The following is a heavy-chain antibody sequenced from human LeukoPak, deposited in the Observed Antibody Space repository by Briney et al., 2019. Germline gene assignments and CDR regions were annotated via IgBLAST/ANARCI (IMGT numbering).Heavy chain of an antibody. CDR3: AKDDAWLQYGN. Sequence: PGGSLRLSCAASGFTFSSHGMNWVRQAPGKGLEWVSGISPNGVITYYADSVKGRFTISRDNSKGTVYLQMNSLRPEDTAVYYCAKDDAWLQYGNWGRGTLVPVSS. V-gene: IGHV3-23*01. CDR2: ISPNGVIT. D-gene: IGHD5-24*01. CDR1: GFTFSSHG. J-gene: IGHJ4*02.